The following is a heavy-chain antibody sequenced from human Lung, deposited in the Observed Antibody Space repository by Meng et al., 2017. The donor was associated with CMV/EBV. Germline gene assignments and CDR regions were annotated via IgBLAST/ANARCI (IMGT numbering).Heavy chain of an antibody. CDR1: GFPFEKAW. J-gene: IGHJ4*02. CDR3: TTYGAARKFDY. D-gene: IGHD6-6*01. CDR2: IKTKTEGGTT. Sequence: ASSGFPFEKAWRSWVRQATGKGLEWVGRIKTKTEGGTTDYGAPVKGRFTISRDDSKNTLYLQMNSLKTEDTAVYYCTTYGAARKFDYWGQGTLVTVSS. V-gene: IGHV3-15*01.